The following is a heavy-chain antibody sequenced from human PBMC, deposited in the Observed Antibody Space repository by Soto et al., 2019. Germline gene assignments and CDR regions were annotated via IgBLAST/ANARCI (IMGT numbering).Heavy chain of an antibody. V-gene: IGHV1-8*01. CDR2: VNPNSGYT. CDR1: GYTFTNYD. Sequence: QVQLVQSGAEVKKPGASVTDSCKASGYTFTNYDITWVRQAAGQGLEWVGWVNPNSGYTAYAQKFVGRVTMTRNTPLRTAYMELSSLTSGDTAVYYCARSYSYGWKDYWGQGTLVTVS. D-gene: IGHD5-18*01. CDR3: ARSYSYGWKDY. J-gene: IGHJ4*02.